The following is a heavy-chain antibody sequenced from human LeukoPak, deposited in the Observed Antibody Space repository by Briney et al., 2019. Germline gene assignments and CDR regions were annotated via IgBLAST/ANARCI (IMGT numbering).Heavy chain of an antibody. V-gene: IGHV1-46*01. CDR1: GYTFTSYY. Sequence: ASVKVSCKASGYTFTSYYMHWVRQAPGQGLEWMGIINPSGGSTSYAQKFQGRVTMTRDTSISTAYMELSRLRSDDTAVYYCARVLYSYDSSGYGYWGQGTLVTVSS. J-gene: IGHJ4*02. CDR2: INPSGGST. CDR3: ARVLYSYDSSGYGY. D-gene: IGHD3-22*01.